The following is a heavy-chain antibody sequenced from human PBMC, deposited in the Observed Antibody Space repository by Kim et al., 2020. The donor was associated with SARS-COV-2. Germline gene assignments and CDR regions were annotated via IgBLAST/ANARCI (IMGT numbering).Heavy chain of an antibody. Sequence: ASVKVSCKASGYTFTGNYMHWVRQAPGQGLEWMGQINPNNGDTKYAQKFQGRVTMTRDTSISTAYMDLSSLRSDDTAVYYCVRHALPPTTVRQIHWGQGTLVTVSS. CDR1: GYTFTGNY. CDR3: VRHALPPTTVRQIH. CDR2: INPNNGDT. J-gene: IGHJ4*02. V-gene: IGHV1-2*06.